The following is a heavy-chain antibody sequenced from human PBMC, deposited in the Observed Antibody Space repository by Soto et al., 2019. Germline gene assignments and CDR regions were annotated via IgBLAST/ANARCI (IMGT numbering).Heavy chain of an antibody. J-gene: IGHJ6*02. D-gene: IGHD3-10*01. CDR3: ARNSNTMVRGVIIEYYYYYYVLDV. V-gene: IGHV1-46*01. CDR1: GYTFTNHY. Sequence: ASVKVSCKASGYTFTNHYMYWVRQAPGQGLEWMGIINPSDGSTGYAQKFQGRVIMTRDTSATTVYMELSSLRSEDTAVYYCARNSNTMVRGVIIEYYYYYYVLDVWGQGTSVIVSS. CDR2: INPSDGST.